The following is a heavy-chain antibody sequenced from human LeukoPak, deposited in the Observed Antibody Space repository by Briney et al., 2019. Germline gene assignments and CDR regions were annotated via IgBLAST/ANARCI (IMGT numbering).Heavy chain of an antibody. J-gene: IGHJ4*02. V-gene: IGHV1-46*01. CDR3: AREASGGYFDY. D-gene: IGHD4-23*01. CDR2: INPTGDST. Sequence: GASVKVSCKASGYTFTRYYMHWVRQAPGQGLEWVGLINPTGDSTNYAQNFRGRVTMTRDTSTSTVYMDLSSLRSEDTAVYYCAREASGGYFDYWGQGTLVTVSS. CDR1: GYTFTRYY.